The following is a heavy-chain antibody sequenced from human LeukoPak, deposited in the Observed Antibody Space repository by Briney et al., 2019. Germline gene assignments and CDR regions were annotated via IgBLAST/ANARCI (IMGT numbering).Heavy chain of an antibody. J-gene: IGHJ4*02. CDR1: GFFFSSYA. CDR2: ISSSSSYI. CDR3: ASSVPRGNYYEDY. D-gene: IGHD3-22*01. Sequence: QTGRSLRLSCAASGFFFSSYAMNWVRQAPGKGLEWVSSISSSSSYIYYADSVKSRFTISRDNAKNSLYLQMNSLRAEDTAVYYCASSVPRGNYYEDYWGQGTLVTVSS. V-gene: IGHV3-21*01.